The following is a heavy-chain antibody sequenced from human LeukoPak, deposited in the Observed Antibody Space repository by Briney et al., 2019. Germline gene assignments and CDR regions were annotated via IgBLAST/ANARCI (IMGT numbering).Heavy chain of an antibody. CDR3: ASRAVAGTSVGNKVLYYYYYMDV. J-gene: IGHJ6*03. V-gene: IGHV1-46*01. CDR1: GYTFTSYY. Sequence: ASVKVSCKASGYTFTSYYMHWVRQAPGQGLEWMGIINPSGGSTSYAQKFQGRVTITADKSTSTAYMELSSLRSEDTAVYYCASRAVAGTSVGNKVLYYYYYMDVWGKGTTVTVSS. D-gene: IGHD6-19*01. CDR2: INPSGGST.